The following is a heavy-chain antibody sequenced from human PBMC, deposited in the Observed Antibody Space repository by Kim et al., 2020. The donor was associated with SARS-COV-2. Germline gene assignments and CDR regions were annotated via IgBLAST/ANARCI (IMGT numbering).Heavy chain of an antibody. CDR3: AKFDYDILTGYYIPLSFDY. J-gene: IGHJ4*02. CDR2: ISGSGGST. Sequence: GGSLRLSCAASGFTFSSYAMSWVRQAPGKGLEWVSAISGSGGSTYYADSVKGRFTISRDNSKNTLYLQMNSLRAEDTAVYYCAKFDYDILTGYYIPLSFDYWGQGTLVTVSS. V-gene: IGHV3-23*01. D-gene: IGHD3-9*01. CDR1: GFTFSSYA.